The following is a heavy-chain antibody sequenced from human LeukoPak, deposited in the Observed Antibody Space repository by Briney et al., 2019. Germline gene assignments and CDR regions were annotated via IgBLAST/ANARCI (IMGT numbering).Heavy chain of an antibody. CDR1: GFTFDEYA. Sequence: GGSLRLSCAASGFTFDEYAMHWVRQAPGKGLEWVSGISWNSGSIGCADSVKGRFTISRDNAKNSLYLQMNSLRAEDTALYYCAKGDIAVAGNRDYYFDYWGQGTLVTVSS. V-gene: IGHV3-9*01. CDR3: AKGDIAVAGNRDYYFDY. J-gene: IGHJ4*02. CDR2: ISWNSGSI. D-gene: IGHD6-19*01.